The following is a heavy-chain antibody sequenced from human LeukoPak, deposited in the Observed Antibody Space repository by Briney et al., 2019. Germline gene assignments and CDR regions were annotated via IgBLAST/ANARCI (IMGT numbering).Heavy chain of an antibody. V-gene: IGHV4-31*03. CDR2: IYYSGST. CDR3: ARHPFYYGSGSPYGYFNY. J-gene: IGHJ4*02. CDR1: GGSISSGGYY. D-gene: IGHD3-10*01. Sequence: PSETLSLTCTVSGGSISSGGYYWSWIRQHPGKGLEWIGYIYYSGSTYYNPSLKSRVTISVDTSKNQFSLRLSSVTAADTAVYYCARHPFYYGSGSPYGYFNYWGQGTLVTVSS.